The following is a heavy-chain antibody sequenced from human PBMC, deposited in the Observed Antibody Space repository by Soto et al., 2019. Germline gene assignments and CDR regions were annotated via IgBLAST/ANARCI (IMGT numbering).Heavy chain of an antibody. CDR2: ISYDGSNK. J-gene: IGHJ6*02. CDR3: ARGGATGSYYYYGMDV. V-gene: IGHV3-30-3*01. Sequence: QVQLVESGGGVVQPGRSLRLSCAASGFTFSSYAMHWVRQAPGKGLEWVAVISYDGSNKYYADSVKGRFTISRDNSKNTLDLQMNSLRAEDTAVYYCARGGATGSYYYYGMDVWGQGTTVTVSS. CDR1: GFTFSSYA. D-gene: IGHD1-1*01.